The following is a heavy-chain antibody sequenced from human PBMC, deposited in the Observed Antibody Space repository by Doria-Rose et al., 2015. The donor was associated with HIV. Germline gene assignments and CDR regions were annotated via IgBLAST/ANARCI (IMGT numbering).Heavy chain of an antibody. D-gene: IGHD6-13*01. CDR3: ARVVRYQLVPGAFDI. CDR1: GGSITGYY. V-gene: IGHV4-59*01. J-gene: IGHJ3*02. Sequence: GPGLVKPSETLSLTCTVAGGSITGYYWSWMRQPPGKGLEWIGYIYYSGNTNYNPSLKSRVTISVDRSKNQFSLNLNSTTAADTAVYYCARVVRYQLVPGAFDIWGQGTKVTVSS. CDR2: IYYSGNT.